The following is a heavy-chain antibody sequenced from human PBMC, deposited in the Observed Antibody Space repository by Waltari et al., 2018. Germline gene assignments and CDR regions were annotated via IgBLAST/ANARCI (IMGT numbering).Heavy chain of an antibody. D-gene: IGHD3-10*01. J-gene: IGHJ4*02. CDR3: APLWFGESAPHYFDY. V-gene: IGHV1-24*01. Sequence: QVQLVQSGSEVKKPGASVKVSCKFSGSTLTELSMPWVRQAPGKGLEWMGGFDPEDGETIYAQKFQGRVTMTEDASTDTAYMELSSLRSEDTAVYYCAPLWFGESAPHYFDYWGQGTLVTVSS. CDR2: FDPEDGET. CDR1: GSTLTELS.